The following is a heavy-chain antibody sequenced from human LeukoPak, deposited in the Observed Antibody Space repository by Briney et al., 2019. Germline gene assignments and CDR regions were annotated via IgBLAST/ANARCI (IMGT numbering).Heavy chain of an antibody. Sequence: GGSLRLSCAASGFTFSSYSMNWVRQAPGKGLEWVSSISSSSSYIYYADSVKGRFTISRDNAKNSLYLQMNSLRAEDTAVYYCARDPSLDSSSIGGFDYWGQGTLVTVSS. D-gene: IGHD6-6*01. CDR2: ISSSSSYI. CDR3: ARDPSLDSSSIGGFDY. J-gene: IGHJ4*02. V-gene: IGHV3-21*01. CDR1: GFTFSSYS.